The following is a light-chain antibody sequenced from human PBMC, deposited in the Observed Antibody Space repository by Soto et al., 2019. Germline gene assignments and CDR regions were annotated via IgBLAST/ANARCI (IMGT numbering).Light chain of an antibody. CDR3: QHRKNWQVT. CDR2: DAS. CDR1: QSVSSY. J-gene: IGKJ5*01. Sequence: EIVLPQCPVTLSLSPGERATLSCRASQSVSSYLAWYQQKPGQAPRLLIYDASNRATGIPARFSGSGSGTDFTLTICSLEPEDFAVYYCQHRKNWQVTFGQGTRLEIK. V-gene: IGKV3-11*01.